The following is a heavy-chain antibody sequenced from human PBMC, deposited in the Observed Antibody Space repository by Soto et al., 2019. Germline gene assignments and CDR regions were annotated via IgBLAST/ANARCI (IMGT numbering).Heavy chain of an antibody. V-gene: IGHV4-34*01. Sequence: PSETLSLTCAVYGGSFSGYYWSWIRQPPGKGLEWIGEINHSGSTNYNPSLKSRVTISVDTSKNQFSLKLSSVTAADTAVYYCARGRAKYYDILTGYYNVGKPVAFDCWGQGTLVTVSS. CDR2: INHSGST. J-gene: IGHJ4*02. CDR3: ARGRAKYYDILTGYYNVGKPVAFDC. CDR1: GGSFSGYY. D-gene: IGHD3-9*01.